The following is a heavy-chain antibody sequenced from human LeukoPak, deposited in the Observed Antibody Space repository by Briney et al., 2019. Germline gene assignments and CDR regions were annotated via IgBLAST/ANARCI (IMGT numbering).Heavy chain of an antibody. CDR3: ARDMGGYYNYYYYGMDV. V-gene: IGHV1-18*01. D-gene: IGHD3-3*01. Sequence: ASVKVSCKASGYTFTTYGINWVRQAPGQGLEWMGWISVYNGNTNYAENLQDRVTMTTDTSTSTAYMESRSLRSDDTAVYYCARDMGGYYNYYYYGMDVWGQGTTVTVSS. CDR2: ISVYNGNT. CDR1: GYTFTTYG. J-gene: IGHJ6*02.